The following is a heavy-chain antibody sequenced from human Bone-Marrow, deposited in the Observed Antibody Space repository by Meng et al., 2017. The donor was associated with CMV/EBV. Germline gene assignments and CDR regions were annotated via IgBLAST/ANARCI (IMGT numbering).Heavy chain of an antibody. CDR2: ISSSSSYI. V-gene: IGHV3-21*01. CDR3: ARAPVPAGLNWFDP. Sequence: GESLKISCAASGFTFNSYSMNWVRQAPGKGLEWVSSISSSSSYIYYADSVKGRFTISRDNAKNSLYLQMNRLRAEDTAVYYCARAPVPAGLNWFDPWGQGTLVTVSS. D-gene: IGHD2-2*01. CDR1: GFTFNSYS. J-gene: IGHJ5*02.